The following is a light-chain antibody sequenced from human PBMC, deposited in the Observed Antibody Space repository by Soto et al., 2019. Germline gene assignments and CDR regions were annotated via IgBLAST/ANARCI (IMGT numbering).Light chain of an antibody. CDR2: EVS. Sequence: QSALTQPASVSGSPGQSITISCTGTSSDLGAYNYVSWYQQLPGKAPKLMIYEVSDRPSGVSSRFSGSKSDNTASLTISGLQTDDEADYYCSSYTSESTLVFGTGTKLTVL. CDR1: SSDLGAYNY. J-gene: IGLJ1*01. V-gene: IGLV2-14*01. CDR3: SSYTSESTLV.